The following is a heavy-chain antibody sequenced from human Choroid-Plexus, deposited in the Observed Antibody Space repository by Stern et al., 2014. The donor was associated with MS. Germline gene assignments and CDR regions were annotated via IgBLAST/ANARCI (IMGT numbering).Heavy chain of an antibody. J-gene: IGHJ6*02. D-gene: IGHD3-3*01. CDR2: INPNTGGT. CDR1: GYIFTGYY. V-gene: IGHV1-2*02. CDR3: ARDQRGITIFGVVTDYYYLGMDV. Sequence: VQLVESGAEVKKPGASVKVSCKTSGYIFTGYYIHWVRQAPGQGLEWMAWINPNTGGTKYAKKFQDRVTMSRDTSISTAYVELSSLTSDDTAVYYCARDQRGITIFGVVTDYYYLGMDVWGQGTTVTVSS.